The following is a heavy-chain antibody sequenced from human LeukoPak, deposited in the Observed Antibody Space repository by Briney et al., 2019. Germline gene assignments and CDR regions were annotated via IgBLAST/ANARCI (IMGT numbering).Heavy chain of an antibody. CDR3: ARDSVRPNDAFDI. CDR2: IYTSGST. V-gene: IGHV4-61*02. D-gene: IGHD6-6*01. Sequence: PSENLSLTCTVSGGSISSGSYYWSWIRQPAGKGLEWIGCIYTSGSTNYNPSLKSRVTISVDTSKNQFSLKLSSVTAADTAVYYCARDSVRPNDAFDIWGQGTMVTVSS. CDR1: GGSISSGSYY. J-gene: IGHJ3*02.